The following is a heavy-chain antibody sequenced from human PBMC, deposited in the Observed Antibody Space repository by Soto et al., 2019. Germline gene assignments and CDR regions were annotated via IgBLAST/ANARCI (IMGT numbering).Heavy chain of an antibody. Sequence: QVQLVQSGAEVKKPGASVKVSCKASGYTFTSYAMHWVRQAPGQRLEWMGWINAGNGNTKYSQKFRGRVTITRDTSASTAYMELSSLRSEDTAVYYCARDRSLLYYFDYWGQGTLVTVSS. J-gene: IGHJ4*02. CDR2: INAGNGNT. CDR1: GYTFTSYA. CDR3: ARDRSLLYYFDY. V-gene: IGHV1-3*01.